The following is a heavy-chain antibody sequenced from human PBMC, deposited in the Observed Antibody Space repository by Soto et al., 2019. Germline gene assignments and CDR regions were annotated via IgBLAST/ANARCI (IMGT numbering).Heavy chain of an antibody. CDR2: LYYSGST. D-gene: IGHD4-17*01. J-gene: IGHJ2*01. CDR1: GGSISSSSYY. V-gene: IGHV4-39*01. CDR3: ARRGYGDYWYFDL. Sequence: QLQLQESGPGLVKPSETLSLTCTVSGGSISSSSYYWGWIRQPPGKGLEWIGSLYYSGSTYYNPSLKSRVTISVDTSKNQCSLKLSSVTAADTAVYYCARRGYGDYWYFDLWGRGTLVTVSS.